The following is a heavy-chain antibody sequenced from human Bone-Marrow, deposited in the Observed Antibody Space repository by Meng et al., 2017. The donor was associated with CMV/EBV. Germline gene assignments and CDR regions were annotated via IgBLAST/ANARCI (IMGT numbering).Heavy chain of an antibody. V-gene: IGHV1-8*01. D-gene: IGHD3-3*01. Sequence: ASVKVSCKASGYTFTSYDINWVRQATGQGLEWMGWMNPNSGNTGYAQKFQGRVTMTRNTSISTAYMELSSLRSEDTAVYYCARMPALRFLDSISRYYYGMDVWGQGTTVTVSS. CDR2: MNPNSGNT. J-gene: IGHJ6*02. CDR3: ARMPALRFLDSISRYYYGMDV. CDR1: GYTFTSYD.